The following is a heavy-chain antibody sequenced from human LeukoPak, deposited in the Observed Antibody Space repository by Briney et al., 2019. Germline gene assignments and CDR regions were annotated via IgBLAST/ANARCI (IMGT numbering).Heavy chain of an antibody. CDR1: GYTFTTYG. D-gene: IGHD2-2*02. CDR3: ARDGLSYTNPNNWFDP. V-gene: IGHV1-18*01. J-gene: IGHJ5*02. CDR2: INPYNGDT. Sequence: GASVKVSCKASGYTFTTYGISWVRQAPGQGLEWMGWINPYNGDTNYAQKLQGRVTMTTDTSTSTAYMELRSLRSDDTAVYYCARDGLSYTNPNNWFDPWGQGTLVTVSS.